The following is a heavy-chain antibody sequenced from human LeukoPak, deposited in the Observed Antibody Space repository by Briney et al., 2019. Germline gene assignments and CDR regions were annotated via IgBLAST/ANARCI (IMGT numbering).Heavy chain of an antibody. CDR2: IYYSGST. J-gene: IGHJ4*02. V-gene: IGHV4-59*08. D-gene: IGHD2-21*02. CDR1: GGSISSYY. Sequence: SETLSLTCTVSGGSISSYYWSWIRQPPGKGLEWIGYIYYSGSTNYNPSLKSRVTISVDTSKNQFSLKLSSVTAADTAVYYCARGYCGGDCCLYYFDYWGQGTLVTVSS. CDR3: ARGYCGGDCCLYYFDY.